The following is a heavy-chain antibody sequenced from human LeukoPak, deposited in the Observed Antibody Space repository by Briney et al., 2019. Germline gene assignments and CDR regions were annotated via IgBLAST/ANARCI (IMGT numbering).Heavy chain of an antibody. CDR2: ISGSGHTT. J-gene: IGHJ4*02. CDR3: AKEALPGIAAAGRVY. D-gene: IGHD6-25*01. CDR1: GFTFTSSA. V-gene: IGHV3-23*01. Sequence: GGSLRLSCAASGFTFTSSAMSWVRQAPGKGLEWVSVISGSGHTTDYADSVKGRFTVSRDNSKNTLYLQMNSLRAEDTAVYFCAKEALPGIAAAGRVYWGQGALVTVSS.